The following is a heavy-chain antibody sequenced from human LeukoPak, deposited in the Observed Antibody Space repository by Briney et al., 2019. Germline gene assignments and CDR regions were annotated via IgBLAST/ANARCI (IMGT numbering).Heavy chain of an antibody. J-gene: IGHJ4*02. CDR3: AREYYYDSSGYFDY. D-gene: IGHD3-22*01. CDR1: GFTFGDYY. CDR2: ISSSGSTI. V-gene: IGHV3-11*01. Sequence: NPGGSLRLSCAASGFTFGDYYMSWIRQAPGKGLEWVSYISSSGSTIYYADSVKGRFTISRDNAKNSLYLQMNSLRAEDTAVYYCAREYYYDSSGYFDYWGQGTLVTVSS.